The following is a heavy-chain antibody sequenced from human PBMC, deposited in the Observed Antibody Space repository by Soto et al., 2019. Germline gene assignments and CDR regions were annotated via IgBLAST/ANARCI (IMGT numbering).Heavy chain of an antibody. D-gene: IGHD3-3*01. CDR2: ISGSGGST. CDR3: AKEANFDFWSGYYGWFDP. V-gene: IGHV3-23*01. Sequence: EVQLLESGGGLVQPGGSLRLSCAASGFTFSSYAMSWVRQAPGKGLEWVSAISGSGGSTYYADSVKGRFTISRDNSKNTLYLQMNSLRAEDTAVYYCAKEANFDFWSGYYGWFDPWGQGTLDTVSS. CDR1: GFTFSSYA. J-gene: IGHJ5*02.